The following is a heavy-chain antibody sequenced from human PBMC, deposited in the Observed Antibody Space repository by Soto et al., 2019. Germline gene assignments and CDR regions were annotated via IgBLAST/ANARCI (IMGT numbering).Heavy chain of an antibody. V-gene: IGHV1-2*02. CDR2: INPNSGGT. J-gene: IGHJ4*02. Sequence: ASVKVSCKASGYTFTGYYMHWVRQAPGQGLEWMGWINPNSGGTNYAQKSQGRVTMTRDTSISTAYMELSRPRSDDTAVYYCARVPGYSSSWYYFDYWGQGXLVTVYS. CDR3: ARVPGYSSSWYYFDY. CDR1: GYTFTGYY. D-gene: IGHD6-13*01.